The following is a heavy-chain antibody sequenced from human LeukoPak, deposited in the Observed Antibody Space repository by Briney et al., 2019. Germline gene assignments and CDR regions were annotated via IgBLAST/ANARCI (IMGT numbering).Heavy chain of an antibody. Sequence: GASVKVSCKASGYTFTSYYMHWVRQAPGQGLEWMGIINPSGGSTSYVQKFQGRVTMTRDTSTSTDYMKLSSLRSEDTAVYYCARDACSSRICSAGGNWFDPWGQGTLVTVSS. CDR2: INPSGGST. CDR3: ARDACSSRICSAGGNWFDP. V-gene: IGHV1-46*01. J-gene: IGHJ5*02. D-gene: IGHD2-2*01. CDR1: GYTFTSYY.